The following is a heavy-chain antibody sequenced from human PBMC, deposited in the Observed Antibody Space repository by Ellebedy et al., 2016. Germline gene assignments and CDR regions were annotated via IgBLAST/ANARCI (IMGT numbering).Heavy chain of an antibody. CDR3: ARDWDVVVAVRGSDY. CDR2: INPNSGGT. D-gene: IGHD2-15*01. J-gene: IGHJ4*02. V-gene: IGHV1-2*02. Sequence: ASVKVSXKTSGYTFTGYYMHWVRQAPGQGLEWMGWINPNSGGTNYAQKFQGRVTMTRDTSISTAYMELSRLRSDDTAVYYCARDWDVVVAVRGSDYWGQGTLVTVSS. CDR1: GYTFTGYY.